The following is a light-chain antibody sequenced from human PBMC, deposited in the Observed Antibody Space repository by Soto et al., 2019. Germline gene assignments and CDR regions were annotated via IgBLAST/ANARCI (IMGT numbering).Light chain of an antibody. V-gene: IGKV1-5*03. J-gene: IGKJ2*01. CDR3: QQYHRYPYS. CDR2: RAS. Sequence: DIQMSQSPSTLSPSVGDRVTISCRASQSISNWLAWYQQKPGEAPELLIYRASNLQSGVPSRFSGSGSGTEFTLTISSLQTDYFATYYCQQYHRYPYSFGPGTKLEI. CDR1: QSISNW.